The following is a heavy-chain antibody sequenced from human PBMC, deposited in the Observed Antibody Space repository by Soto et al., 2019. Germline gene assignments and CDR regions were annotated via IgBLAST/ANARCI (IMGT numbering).Heavy chain of an antibody. CDR1: GDSISSHY. CDR2: GST. J-gene: IGHJ4*02. Sequence: LSLTCTVSGDSISSHYWSWIRQPPGKGLEWIGFGSTKYNPSLKSRISISVDTSKNQFSLNLTSATAADTAVYYCARVSTSASGSYYTLDYWGQGTLVTVSS. D-gene: IGHD3-10*01. V-gene: IGHV4-59*11. CDR3: ARVSTSASGSYYTLDY.